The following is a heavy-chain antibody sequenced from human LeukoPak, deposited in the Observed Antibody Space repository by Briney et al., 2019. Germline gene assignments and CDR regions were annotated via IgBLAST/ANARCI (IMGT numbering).Heavy chain of an antibody. CDR2: IYHSGST. CDR3: AREGYSGYDYLDY. Sequence: SQTLSLTCTVSGGSISSGGYYWSWIRQPPGKGLEWIGYIYHSGSTYYNPSLKSRVTISVDRSKNQFSLKLSSVTAADTAVYYCAREGYSGYDYLDYWGQGTLVTVSS. D-gene: IGHD5-12*01. CDR1: GGSISSGGYY. V-gene: IGHV4-30-2*01. J-gene: IGHJ4*02.